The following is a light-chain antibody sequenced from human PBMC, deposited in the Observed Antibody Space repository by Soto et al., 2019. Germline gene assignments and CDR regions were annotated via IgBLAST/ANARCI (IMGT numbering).Light chain of an antibody. CDR2: ATS. Sequence: DIQMTQSPSSLSAFVGDKVTITCRASQAITNSLNWYQHKPGQAPKLLIYATSTLHTGVPSRFSGGGSGTDFTLTIASLQPEDFETYYCQQSYDTPFTFGGGTRVDI. CDR3: QQSYDTPFT. V-gene: IGKV1-39*01. J-gene: IGKJ4*01. CDR1: QAITNS.